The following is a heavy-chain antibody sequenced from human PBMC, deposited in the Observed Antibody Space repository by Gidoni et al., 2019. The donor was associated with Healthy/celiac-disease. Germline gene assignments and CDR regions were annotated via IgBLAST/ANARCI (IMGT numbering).Heavy chain of an antibody. D-gene: IGHD4-17*01. CDR2: IIPIFGTA. CDR3: ARGATTVTTSPPSDSWFDP. V-gene: IGHV1-69*01. J-gene: IGHJ5*02. Sequence: QVQLVQSGAEVKKPGSSVKVSCKASGGTFSSYAISWVRQAPGQGLEWMGGIIPIFGTANYAQKFQGRVTITADESTSTAYMELSSLRSEDTAVYYCARGATTVTTSPPSDSWFDPWGQGTLVTVSS. CDR1: GGTFSSYA.